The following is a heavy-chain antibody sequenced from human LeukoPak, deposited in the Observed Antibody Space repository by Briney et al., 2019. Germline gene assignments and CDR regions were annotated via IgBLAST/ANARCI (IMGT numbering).Heavy chain of an antibody. CDR2: ISGYNGNT. CDR1: GYTFTSYG. J-gene: IGHJ4*02. CDR3: ARRTYSSSSSIFDY. D-gene: IGHD6-6*01. V-gene: IGHV1-18*01. Sequence: ASVKVSCKASGYTFTSYGISWVRQAPGQGLEWMGWISGYNGNTNYAQKLQGRVAMTTDTSTSTAYMELRSLRSDDTAVYYCARRTYSSSSSIFDYWGREPWSPSPQ.